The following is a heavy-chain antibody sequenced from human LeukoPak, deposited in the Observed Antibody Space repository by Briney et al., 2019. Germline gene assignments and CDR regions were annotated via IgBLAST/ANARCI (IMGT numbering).Heavy chain of an antibody. CDR3: ARRDGEIDY. Sequence: ASVKVSCKASGGTFSSYAISWVRQAPGQGLEWMGRIIPILGIANYAQKFQGRVTITADKSTSTVYMELSSLRSEDTAVYYCARRDGEIDYWGQGTLVTVSS. CDR1: GGTFSSYA. V-gene: IGHV1-69*04. D-gene: IGHD5-24*01. CDR2: IIPILGIA. J-gene: IGHJ4*02.